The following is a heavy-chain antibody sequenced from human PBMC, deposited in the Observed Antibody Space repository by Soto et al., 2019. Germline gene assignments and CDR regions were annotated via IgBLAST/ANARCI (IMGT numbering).Heavy chain of an antibody. CDR1: GYSFTSYW. Sequence: PGESLKISCKGSGYSFTSYWISWVRQMPGKGLEWMGRIDPSDSYTNYSPSFQGHFTISADKSISTAYLQWSSLKASDTAMYYCARHDGVGYNWDYWGQGTLVTVSS. CDR2: IDPSDSYT. CDR3: ARHDGVGYNWDY. J-gene: IGHJ4*02. V-gene: IGHV5-10-1*01. D-gene: IGHD5-12*01.